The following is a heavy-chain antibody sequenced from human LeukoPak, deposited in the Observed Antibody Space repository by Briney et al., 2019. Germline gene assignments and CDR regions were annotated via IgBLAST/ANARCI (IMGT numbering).Heavy chain of an antibody. CDR3: ARATDSVTTFDY. J-gene: IGHJ4*02. D-gene: IGHD4-17*01. CDR1: GFTLYDYA. CDR2: ISWNSGSI. V-gene: IGHV3-9*01. Sequence: GRSLRLSCSGSGFTLYDYALPWVRPAPGEGPEWVSGISWNSGSIGYADSVKGRFTISRDNAKNSLYLQMNSLRAEDTAVYYCARATDSVTTFDYWGQGTLVTVSS.